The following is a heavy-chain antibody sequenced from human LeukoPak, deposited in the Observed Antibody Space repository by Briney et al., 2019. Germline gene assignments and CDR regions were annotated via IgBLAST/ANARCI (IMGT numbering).Heavy chain of an antibody. CDR2: IIPFFNTT. Sequence: SVKVSCKASGGTLSNYGVSWVRQAPGQGLEWMGGIIPFFNTTHYAQKFRDRVTISADASSGTAHMEVRGLTSEDTAVYYCATDDCLGDSCYIDYWGQGTLITVSS. CDR1: GGTLSNYG. V-gene: IGHV1-69*13. J-gene: IGHJ4*02. CDR3: ATDDCLGDSCYIDY. D-gene: IGHD2-21*02.